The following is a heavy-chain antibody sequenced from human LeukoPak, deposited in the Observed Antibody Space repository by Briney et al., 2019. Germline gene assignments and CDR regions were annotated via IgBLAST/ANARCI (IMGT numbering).Heavy chain of an antibody. CDR1: GYTFTGYY. CDR2: INPNSGGT. Sequence: ASVKVSCKASGYTFTGYYMHWVRQAPGQGLEWMGWINPNSGGTNYAQKFQDRVTMTRDTSISTAYMELSRLRSDDTAVYYCAREEDDSSGYYYDYWGQGTLVTVSS. V-gene: IGHV1-2*02. CDR3: AREEDDSSGYYYDY. D-gene: IGHD3-22*01. J-gene: IGHJ4*02.